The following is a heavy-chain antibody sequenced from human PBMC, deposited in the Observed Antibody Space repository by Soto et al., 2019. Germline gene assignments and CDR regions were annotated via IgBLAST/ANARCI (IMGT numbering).Heavy chain of an antibody. Sequence: SETLSLTCTVSGDSISSGDYYWSWIRQPPGKGLEWIGLIYYSGSTHYNPSLKSTSYMELRNLTSDDTAVYYCARGWGKYFGVNDFWGQGTLVTVSS. CDR2: IYYSGST. CDR3: DF. J-gene: IGHJ4*02. D-gene: IGHD1-26*01. V-gene: IGHV4-30-4*02. CDR1: GDSISSGDYY.